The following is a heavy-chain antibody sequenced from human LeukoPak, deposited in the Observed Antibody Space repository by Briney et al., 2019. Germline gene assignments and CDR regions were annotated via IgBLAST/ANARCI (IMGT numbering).Heavy chain of an antibody. CDR2: IHYTGST. V-gene: IGHV4-59*01. CDR1: GGSISSSY. CDR3: ARGGIAEARNVLGSGWFDT. Sequence: SETLSLTCTVSGGSISSSYWSWIRQPPGEGLEWIGYIHYTGSTNYNPSLKSRVTISVDTSKNQFSLNLSSVTAADTAVYFCARGGIAEARNVLGSGWFDTWGQGTLVTVSS. D-gene: IGHD6-13*01. J-gene: IGHJ5*02.